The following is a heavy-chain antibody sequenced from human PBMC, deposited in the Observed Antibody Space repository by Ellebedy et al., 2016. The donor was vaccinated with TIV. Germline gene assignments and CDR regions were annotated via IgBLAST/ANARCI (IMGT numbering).Heavy chain of an antibody. CDR2: ISISSSVI. Sequence: GGSLRLXCAASGFTFSRYSMNWVRQAPGKGLEWVSHISISSSVIYYADSVTGRFTISRDNSKNTLYLEMHGLRAEDTALYYCAREAGLKYYYGMDVWGQGTTVAVSS. CDR3: AREAGLKYYYGMDV. CDR1: GFTFSRYS. J-gene: IGHJ6*02. V-gene: IGHV3-48*01.